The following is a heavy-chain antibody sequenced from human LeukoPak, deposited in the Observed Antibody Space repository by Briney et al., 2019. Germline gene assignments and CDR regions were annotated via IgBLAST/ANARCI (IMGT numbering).Heavy chain of an antibody. CDR1: GFTFSSYG. CDR2: IRYDGSNK. V-gene: IGHV3-30*02. Sequence: PGGSLRLSCAASGFTFSSYGMHWVRQAPGKGLEWVAFIRYDGSNKYYADSVKGRFTISRDNSKNTLYLQMNSLRAEDTAVYYCAKSRGVHDYSNLCDYWGQGTLVTVSS. J-gene: IGHJ4*02. D-gene: IGHD4-11*01. CDR3: AKSRGVHDYSNLCDY.